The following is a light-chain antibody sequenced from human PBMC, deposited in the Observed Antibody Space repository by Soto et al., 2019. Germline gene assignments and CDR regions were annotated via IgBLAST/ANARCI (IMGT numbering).Light chain of an antibody. Sequence: EIVLTQSPATLSLSPGERATLSCGASQSVCRNYVAWYQQKPGLAPSLVMYAASTRATGIPDRFSGSGSGTDFTLTISRLEPEDFAMYYCQQYYRSPFNFGPGTKVDI. CDR1: QSVCRNY. CDR2: AAS. CDR3: QQYYRSPFN. V-gene: IGKV3D-20*01. J-gene: IGKJ3*01.